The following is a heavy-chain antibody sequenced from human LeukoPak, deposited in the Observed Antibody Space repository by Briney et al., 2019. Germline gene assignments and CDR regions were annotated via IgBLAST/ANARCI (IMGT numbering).Heavy chain of an antibody. V-gene: IGHV5-51*01. CDR2: IYPGDSDT. CDR1: GYSFTSYW. CDR3: ARHLRGITIFGVVSPDYYYYYMDV. Sequence: GESLKISCKGSGYSFTSYWIGWVRQMPGKGLEWMGIIYPGDSDTRYSPSFQGQVTISADKSISTAYLQWSSLKASDTGMYYCARHLRGITIFGVVSPDYYYYYMDVWGKGTKVTVSS. D-gene: IGHD3-3*01. J-gene: IGHJ6*03.